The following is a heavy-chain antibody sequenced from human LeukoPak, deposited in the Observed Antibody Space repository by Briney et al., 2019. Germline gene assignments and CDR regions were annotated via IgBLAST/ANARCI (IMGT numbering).Heavy chain of an antibody. J-gene: IGHJ1*01. V-gene: IGHV3-7*01. CDR2: INPDGRDT. CDR1: GFTFSSYG. Sequence: GSLRLSCAASGFTFSSYGMHWVRQAPGKGLEWVAHINPDGRDTYYVDSVKGRFTISRDNAQNSMYLQMNSLRVEDTAVYYCTSWGDTTAEYFQRWGQGTLVTVSS. CDR3: TSWGDTTAEYFQR. D-gene: IGHD2-21*02.